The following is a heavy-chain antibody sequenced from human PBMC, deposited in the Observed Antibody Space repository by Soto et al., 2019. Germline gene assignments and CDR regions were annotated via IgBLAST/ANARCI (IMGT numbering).Heavy chain of an antibody. J-gene: IGHJ4*02. CDR2: ISGSGGST. V-gene: IGHV3-23*01. D-gene: IGHD6-19*01. CDR1: GFTFSSYA. CDR3: ANVRVQWLVNKAFDY. Sequence: EVQLLESGGGLVQPGGSLRLSCAASGFTFSSYAMSWVRQAPGKGLEWVSAISGSGGSTYYADSVKGRFTITRDNSKNTLYLQMNSLRAEDTAVYYCANVRVQWLVNKAFDYWGQGTLVTVSS.